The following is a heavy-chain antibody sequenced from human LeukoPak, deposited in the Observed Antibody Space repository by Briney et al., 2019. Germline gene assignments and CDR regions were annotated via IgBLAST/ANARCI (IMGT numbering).Heavy chain of an antibody. CDR1: GFTFSSYS. Sequence: PGGSLRLSCAASGFTFSSYSMNWVRQAPGKGLEWVSSISSSSSYIYYADSVKGRFTISRDNAKNSLYLQMNSLRAEDTAVYYYARDPDSSSSGGMVVDVWGKGTTVTVSS. CDR2: ISSSSSYI. V-gene: IGHV3-21*01. D-gene: IGHD6-6*01. J-gene: IGHJ6*04. CDR3: ARDPDSSSSGGMVVDV.